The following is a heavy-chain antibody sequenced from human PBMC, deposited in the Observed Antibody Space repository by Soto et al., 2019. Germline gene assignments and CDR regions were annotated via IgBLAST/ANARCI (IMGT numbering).Heavy chain of an antibody. CDR3: ARDRPLAATRPVDAFDI. J-gene: IGHJ3*02. CDR1: GDSISSVNW. CDR2: IYHTGIT. Sequence: PSETLSLTCAVSGDSISSVNWWSWVRQSPGQGLEWIGDIYHTGITNYNPSLQSRVTISVDKSKNEFSLNLTSVTAADTAVYYCARDRPLAATRPVDAFDIWGQGTMVTVSS. D-gene: IGHD2-15*01. V-gene: IGHV4-4*02.